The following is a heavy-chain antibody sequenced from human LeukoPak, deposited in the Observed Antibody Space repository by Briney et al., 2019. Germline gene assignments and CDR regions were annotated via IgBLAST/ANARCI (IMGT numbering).Heavy chain of an antibody. CDR2: IIPILGIA. V-gene: IGHV1-69*04. CDR3: ARGLYCGGDCRRPAEYFQH. J-gene: IGHJ1*01. CDR1: GGTFSSYA. D-gene: IGHD2-21*02. Sequence: ASVKVSCKASGGTFSSYAISWVRQAPGQGLEWMGRIIPILGIANYAQKFQGRVTITADKSTSTAYMEMGSLRSEDTAVYYCARGLYCGGDCRRPAEYFQHWGQGTLVTVSS.